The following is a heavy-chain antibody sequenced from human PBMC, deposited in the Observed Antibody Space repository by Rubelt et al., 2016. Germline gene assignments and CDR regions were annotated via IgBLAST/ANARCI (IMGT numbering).Heavy chain of an antibody. CDR1: GYTFTNYG. CDR2: TSSNNGNT. CDR3: ARDGDFDL. J-gene: IGHJ2*01. Sequence: QAQLVQSGADVKKPGASVKVSCKASGYTFTNYGIAWVRQAPGQGLEWVGWTSSNNGNTNYAQNLQGRVPMTTDNSTSTDYMELRSLRSDDTAVYYCARDGDFDLWGRGTLVTVSS. V-gene: IGHV1-18*01. D-gene: IGHD3-16*01.